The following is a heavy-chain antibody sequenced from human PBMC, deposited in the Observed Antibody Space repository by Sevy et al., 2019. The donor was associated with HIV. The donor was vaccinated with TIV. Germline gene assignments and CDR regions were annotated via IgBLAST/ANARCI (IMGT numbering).Heavy chain of an antibody. V-gene: IGHV3-21*01. Sequence: GGSLRLSCTASGFPVSSYSMNWVRQAPGKGLEWVSSISSSSSYIYYADSVKGRFTISRDNAKNSLYMQMNSLRAEDTAVYYCARANDYGVLGAFDIWGQGTMVTVSS. CDR1: GFPVSSYS. J-gene: IGHJ3*02. D-gene: IGHD4-17*01. CDR2: ISSSSSYI. CDR3: ARANDYGVLGAFDI.